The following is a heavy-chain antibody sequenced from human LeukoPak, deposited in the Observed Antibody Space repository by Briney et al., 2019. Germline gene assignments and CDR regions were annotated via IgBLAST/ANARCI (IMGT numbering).Heavy chain of an antibody. CDR3: ARDYGSGLGDAFDI. Sequence: GGSLRLSCAASGFTVSSNYMSWVRQAPGKGLEWVSVIYSGGSTYYADSVKGRFTISRDNSKNTLYLQMNSLRAEDTAVYYCARDYGSGLGDAFDIWGQVTMVTLSS. CDR2: IYSGGST. D-gene: IGHD3-10*01. CDR1: GFTVSSNY. J-gene: IGHJ3*02. V-gene: IGHV3-53*01.